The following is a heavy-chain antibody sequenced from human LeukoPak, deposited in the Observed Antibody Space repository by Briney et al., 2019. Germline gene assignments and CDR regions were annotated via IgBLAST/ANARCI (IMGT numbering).Heavy chain of an antibody. CDR2: INTRNGNA. D-gene: IGHD2-15*01. J-gene: IGHJ4*02. CDR1: GYTFLNYA. Sequence: ASVKVSCKASGYTFLNYAIHWVRQAPGQRLEWMGWINTRNGNAYYSQEFQGRVTITRDTSASTAYMELSSLRSEDMAVYYCARSYCSGGSCFVFDYWGQGSLVTVSS. CDR3: ARSYCSGGSCFVFDY. V-gene: IGHV1-3*03.